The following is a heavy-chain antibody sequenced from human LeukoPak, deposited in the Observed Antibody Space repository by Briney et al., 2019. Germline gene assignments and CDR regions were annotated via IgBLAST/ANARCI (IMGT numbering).Heavy chain of an antibody. CDR3: ARVNYPATFDY. V-gene: IGHV4-38-2*02. J-gene: IGHJ4*02. D-gene: IGHD1-7*01. CDR2: IYHSGNT. Sequence: PSETLSLTCTVSGYSMSSGYYWGWIRQSPGKGREWIAIIYHSGNTYYNPSLKSRVTISVDTSKNQFSLKLSSVTAADTAVYYCARVNYPATFDYWGQGTLVTVSS. CDR1: GYSMSSGYY.